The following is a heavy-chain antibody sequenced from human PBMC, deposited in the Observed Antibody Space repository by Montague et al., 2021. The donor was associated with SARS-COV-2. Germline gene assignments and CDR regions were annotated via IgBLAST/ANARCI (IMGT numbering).Heavy chain of an antibody. CDR3: ARHRRYDVVTYYPDF. V-gene: IGHV4-39*01. J-gene: IGHJ4*02. D-gene: IGHD3-9*01. CDR2: ISNGGXT. Sequence: SETLSLTCSVSGGSFDSDNFFWGWIRQPGGKRLEWIGVISNGGXTXDXXXXKXRVTISVHTSRDQLSLNVKSVTAADTAVFYCARHRRYDVVTYYPDFWGQGILVTVSS. CDR1: GGSFDSDNFF.